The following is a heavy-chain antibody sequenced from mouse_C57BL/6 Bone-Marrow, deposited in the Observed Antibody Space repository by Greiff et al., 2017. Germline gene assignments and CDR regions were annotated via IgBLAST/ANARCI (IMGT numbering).Heavy chain of an antibody. D-gene: IGHD1-1*01. J-gene: IGHJ2*01. CDR1: GYAFSSYW. CDR3: ARGIYYGSSFLDY. Sequence: VKLMESGAELVKPGASVKISCKASGYAFSSYWMNWVKQRPGKGLEWIGQIYPGDGDTNYNGKFKGKATLTADKSSSTAYMQLSSLTSEDSAVYFCARGIYYGSSFLDYWGQGTTLTVSS. CDR2: IYPGDGDT. V-gene: IGHV1-80*01.